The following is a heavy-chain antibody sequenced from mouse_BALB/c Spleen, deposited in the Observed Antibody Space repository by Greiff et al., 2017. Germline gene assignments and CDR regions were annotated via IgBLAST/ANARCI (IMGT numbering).Heavy chain of an antibody. Sequence: VQLQQSGTVLARPGASVKMSCKASGYTFTSYWMHWVKQRPGQGLEWIGAIYPGNSDTSYNQKFKGKAKLTAVTSTSTAYMELSSLTNEDSAVYYCTRVQYGHWYFDVWGAGTTVTVCS. V-gene: IGHV1-5*01. CDR1: GYTFTSYW. D-gene: IGHD1-2*01. CDR3: TRVQYGHWYFDV. CDR2: IYPGNSDT. J-gene: IGHJ1*01.